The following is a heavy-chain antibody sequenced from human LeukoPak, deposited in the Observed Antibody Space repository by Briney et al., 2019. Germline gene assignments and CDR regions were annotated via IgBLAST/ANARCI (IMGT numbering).Heavy chain of an antibody. J-gene: IGHJ3*02. V-gene: IGHV4-39*07. CDR3: ARASRQVIAAAVRRAFDI. Sequence: SETLSLTCTVSGGSISSSSYYWGWIRQSPGKGLEWIGSIYHSGSTYYNPSLKSRVTISVDTSKNQFSLKLSSVTAADTAVYYCARASRQVIAAAVRRAFDIWGQGTMVTVSS. CDR2: IYHSGST. D-gene: IGHD6-13*01. CDR1: GGSISSSSYY.